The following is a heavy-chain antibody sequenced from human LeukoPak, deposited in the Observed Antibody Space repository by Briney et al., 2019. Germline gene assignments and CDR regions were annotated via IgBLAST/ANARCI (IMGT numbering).Heavy chain of an antibody. J-gene: IGHJ4*02. CDR1: GYTFTSYD. V-gene: IGHV1-8*01. CDR2: MNPNSGNT. CDR3: ATGDSSGWKYYFDY. Sequence: GASVKVSCKASGYTFTSYDINWVRQATGQGLEWMGWMNPNSGNTGYAQKFQGRVTMTRNTSISTAYMELSSLRSEDTAVYYCATGDSSGWKYYFDYWGQETLVTVSS. D-gene: IGHD6-19*01.